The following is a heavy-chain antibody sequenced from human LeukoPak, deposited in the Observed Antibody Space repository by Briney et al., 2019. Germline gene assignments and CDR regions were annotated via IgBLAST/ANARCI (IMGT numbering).Heavy chain of an antibody. CDR3: ARALGLGYCSGGSCYPYYFVY. CDR1: GGSFSGYY. Sequence: PSETLSLTCAVYGGSFSGYYWSWIRQPPGKGLEWIGEINHSGSTNYNPSLKSRVTISVDTSKNQFSLKLSSVTAADTAVYYCARALGLGYCSGGSCYPYYFVYWGQGTLVTVSS. CDR2: INHSGST. D-gene: IGHD2-15*01. J-gene: IGHJ4*02. V-gene: IGHV4-34*01.